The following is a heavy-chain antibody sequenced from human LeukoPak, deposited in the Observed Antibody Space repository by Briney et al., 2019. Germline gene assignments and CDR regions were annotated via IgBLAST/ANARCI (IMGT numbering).Heavy chain of an antibody. D-gene: IGHD3-10*01. V-gene: IGHV4-39*01. CDR3: ARLKSVLLWFGELLSYYFDY. J-gene: IGHJ4*02. CDR1: GGSISSSSYY. Sequence: SETLSLTCTVSGGSISSSSYYWGWIRQPPGKGLEWIGSIYYSGSTYYNPSLKSRVTISVDTSKNQFSLKLCSVTAADTAVYYCARLKSVLLWFGELLSYYFDYWGQGTLVTVSS. CDR2: IYYSGST.